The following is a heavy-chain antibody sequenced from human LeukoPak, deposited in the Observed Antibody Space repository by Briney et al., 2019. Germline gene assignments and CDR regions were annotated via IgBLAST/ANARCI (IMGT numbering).Heavy chain of an antibody. J-gene: IGHJ6*02. CDR3: ARSRAVAQVGGYNYHPLDV. Sequence: PSEPLSLTCTVSGDSVCSHYWVWIRQPPGERLEWVGYVHHSGDTDYNPSLKSRVTISLGTSDNQFSLKLSSVTAADTAVYYCARSRAVAQVGGYNYHPLDVWGQGTTVTVSS. D-gene: IGHD5-24*01. CDR2: VHHSGDT. CDR1: GDSVCSHY. V-gene: IGHV4-59*08.